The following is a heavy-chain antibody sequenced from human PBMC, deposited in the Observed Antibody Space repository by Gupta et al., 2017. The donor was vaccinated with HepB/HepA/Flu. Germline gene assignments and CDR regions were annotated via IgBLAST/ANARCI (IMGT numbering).Heavy chain of an antibody. CDR3: TRGRSIFGARGGGLEPIDY. CDR1: GFTFNTYW. Sequence: EVQLVESGGGLVQPGGSLRLSCVASGFTFNTYWIHWVRQAPGKGLMWVSRINGHGADGSYAESVEGRVTISRDNAKNTVYLQMNSLRAEETAVYYCTRGRSIFGARGGGLEPIDYGGQGALVTVSS. V-gene: IGHV3-74*01. J-gene: IGHJ4*02. D-gene: IGHD1-26*01. CDR2: INGHGADG.